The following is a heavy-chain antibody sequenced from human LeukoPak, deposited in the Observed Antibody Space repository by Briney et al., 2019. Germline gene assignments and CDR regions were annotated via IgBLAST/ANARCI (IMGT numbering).Heavy chain of an antibody. CDR1: GFTFSSYG. CDR2: ISYDGSNK. CDR3: AKDSTENGLHY. J-gene: IGHJ4*02. Sequence: HSGGSLRLSCAASGFTFSSYGMHWVRQAPGKGLEWVAVISYDGSNKYYADSVKGRFTISRDNSKNTLYLQMNSLRAEDTAVYYCAKDSTENGLHYWGQGTLVTVSS. V-gene: IGHV3-30*18. D-gene: IGHD2-8*01.